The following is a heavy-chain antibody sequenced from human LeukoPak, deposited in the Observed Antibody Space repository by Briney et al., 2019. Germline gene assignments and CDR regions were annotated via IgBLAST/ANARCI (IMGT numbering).Heavy chain of an antibody. Sequence: SETLSLTCAVYAGSFSGYYWSWIRQPPGKGLEWIGEINHSGSTSYNPSLKSRVTISVDTSKNQFSLKLSSVTAADTAVYYCAILAGQLACDYWGQGTLVTVSS. V-gene: IGHV4-34*01. CDR3: AILAGQLACDY. D-gene: IGHD3-16*01. J-gene: IGHJ4*02. CDR2: INHSGST. CDR1: AGSFSGYY.